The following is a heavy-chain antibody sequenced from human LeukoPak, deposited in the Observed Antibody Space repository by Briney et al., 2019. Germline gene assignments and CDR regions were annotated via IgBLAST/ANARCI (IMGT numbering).Heavy chain of an antibody. CDR3: ARGPLPWYDFWSGYYTNWFDP. CDR2: INPSGGST. Sequence: ASVKVSCKASGYTFTSYYMHWVRQAPGQGLEWMGVINPSGGSTSYAQKFQGRVTMTRDTSTSTVYMELRSLRSDDTAVYYCARGPLPWYDFWSGYYTNWFDPWGQGTLVTVSS. D-gene: IGHD3-3*01. V-gene: IGHV1-46*01. J-gene: IGHJ5*02. CDR1: GYTFTSYY.